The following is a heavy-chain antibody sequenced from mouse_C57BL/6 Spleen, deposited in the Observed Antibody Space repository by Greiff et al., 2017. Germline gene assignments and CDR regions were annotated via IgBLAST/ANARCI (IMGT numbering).Heavy chain of an antibody. V-gene: IGHV1-81*01. CDR1: GYTFTSYG. Sequence: QVQLQQSGAELARPGASVKLSCKASGYTFTSYGISWVKQRTGQGLEWIGEIYPRSGNTYYNEKFKGKATLTADKSSSTAYMELRSLTSEDSAVYFCASNSDYWGQGTTLTVSS. CDR2: IYPRSGNT. CDR3: ASNSDY. J-gene: IGHJ2*01.